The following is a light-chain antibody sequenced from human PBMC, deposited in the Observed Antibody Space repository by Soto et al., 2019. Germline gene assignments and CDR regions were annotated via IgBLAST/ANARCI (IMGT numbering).Light chain of an antibody. CDR1: QSVSSSY. J-gene: IGKJ4*01. CDR3: QQYGSSPLT. Sequence: LTLSPGTLSLSPGERAALACRASQSVSSSYLAWYQQKPGQAPRLLIYGASSRATGIPDRFSGSGSGTDFTLTISRLEPEDFAVYYCQQYGSSPLTLGGGTKVDIK. CDR2: GAS. V-gene: IGKV3-20*01.